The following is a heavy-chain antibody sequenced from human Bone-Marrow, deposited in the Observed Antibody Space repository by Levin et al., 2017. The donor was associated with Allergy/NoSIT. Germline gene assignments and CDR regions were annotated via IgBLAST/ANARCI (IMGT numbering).Heavy chain of an antibody. CDR3: AIHDNSGYLDAFDI. CDR2: INPNSGGT. CDR1: GNTFTDYY. D-gene: IGHD3-22*01. Sequence: ASVKVSCKASGNTFTDYYIQWVRQAPGQGLEWMGWINPNSGGTNYAQKFQDWVTMTRDTSISTAYMELRRLRSDDTATYYCAIHDNSGYLDAFDIWGQGTMVTVSS. V-gene: IGHV1-2*04. J-gene: IGHJ3*02.